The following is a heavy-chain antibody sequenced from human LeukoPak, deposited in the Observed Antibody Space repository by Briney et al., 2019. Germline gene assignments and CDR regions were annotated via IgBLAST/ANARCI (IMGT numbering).Heavy chain of an antibody. CDR3: ARGALDVLTGYYTLDRFDY. V-gene: IGHV1-18*01. J-gene: IGHJ4*02. D-gene: IGHD3-9*01. Sequence: ASVKVSCKASGYTFTSYGISWVRQAPGQGLEWMGWISAYNGNTNYAQKLRGRVTMTTDTSTSTAYMELRSLRSDDTAVYYCARGALDVLTGYYTLDRFDYWGQGTLVTVSS. CDR2: ISAYNGNT. CDR1: GYTFTSYG.